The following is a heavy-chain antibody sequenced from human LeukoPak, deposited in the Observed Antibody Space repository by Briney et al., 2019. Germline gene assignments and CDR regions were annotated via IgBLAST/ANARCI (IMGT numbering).Heavy chain of an antibody. CDR3: ARDSLVGSGWYWFDP. CDR1: GVYITNGLYF. D-gene: IGHD6-19*01. Sequence: SETLSLTCTVSGVYITNGLYFWNWIRQPAGKGLEWIGRIYSNGDTNYNPSLKSRVTISQDRTRNQFSLKLSSVTAADTAVYYCARDSLVGSGWYWFDPWGQGTLVTVSS. V-gene: IGHV4-61*02. CDR2: IYSNGDT. J-gene: IGHJ5*02.